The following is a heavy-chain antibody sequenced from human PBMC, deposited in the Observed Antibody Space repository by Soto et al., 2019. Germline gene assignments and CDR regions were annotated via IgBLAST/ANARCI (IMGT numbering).Heavy chain of an antibody. V-gene: IGHV3-21*01. CDR1: GFTFSTYS. CDR2: ISSRSDI. D-gene: IGHD1-1*01. J-gene: IGHJ6*02. Sequence: GGSLRLSCVGSGFTFSTYSINWVRQAPGKGLEWVSSISSRSDIYYADSVKGRFTISRDNAKNSVSLQMNSLRGEDTAVYYCSRSRPTGRRDYYYYGMDVWGQGTPVTVSS. CDR3: SRSRPTGRRDYYYYGMDV.